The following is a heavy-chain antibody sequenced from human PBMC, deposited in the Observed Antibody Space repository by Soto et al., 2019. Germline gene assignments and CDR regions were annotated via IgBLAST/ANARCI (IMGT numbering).Heavy chain of an antibody. D-gene: IGHD1-26*01. CDR3: GRGRSGQIVIFY. Sequence: ASVKVSCKTSGYTFTGHYIHWVRQAPQQGPEWMGEIGPESGATRYAEKFRGRVTTTMDTSITTVYMELRNLSPDDTAVNYCGRGRSGQIVIFYWGQGTPVTVSS. V-gene: IGHV1-2*02. CDR1: GYTFTGHY. J-gene: IGHJ4*02. CDR2: IGPESGAT.